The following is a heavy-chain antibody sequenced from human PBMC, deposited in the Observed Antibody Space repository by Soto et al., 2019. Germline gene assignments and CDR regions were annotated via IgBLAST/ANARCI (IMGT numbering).Heavy chain of an antibody. CDR1: GGSVSSGSYY. D-gene: IGHD4-17*01. V-gene: IGHV4-61*01. Sequence: SETLSLTCTVSGGSVSSGSYYWSWIRQPPGKGLEWIGYIYYSGSTNYNPSLKRRVTISVDTSKNQFSLKLSSVTAADTAVYYCARDLDSTGDYTIIWGQGTLVTVSS. J-gene: IGHJ4*02. CDR3: ARDLDSTGDYTII. CDR2: IYYSGST.